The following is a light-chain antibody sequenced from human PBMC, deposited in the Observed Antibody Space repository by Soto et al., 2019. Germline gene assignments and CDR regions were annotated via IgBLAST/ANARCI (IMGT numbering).Light chain of an antibody. CDR1: GSDVGSYKY. CDR3: SSYTSISSLGV. Sequence: ALTQPASVSGSPGQSITISCTGTGSDVGSYKYVSWYQQHPGKAPKLIIFEVSNRPSGVSDRFSGSKSGNRASLTISGLQAEDEAHYYCSSYTSISSLGVFGTGTKGTVL. CDR2: EVS. J-gene: IGLJ1*01. V-gene: IGLV2-14*01.